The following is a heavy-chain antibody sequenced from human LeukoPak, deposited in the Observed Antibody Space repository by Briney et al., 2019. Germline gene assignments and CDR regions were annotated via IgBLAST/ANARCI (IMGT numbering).Heavy chain of an antibody. Sequence: SVKVSCKASGYTFTSYGISWVRQAPGQGLEWMGGIIPIFGTANYAQKFQGRVTITTDESTSTAYMELSSLRSEDTAVYYCYHVDTAMVEYWGQGTLVTVSS. CDR1: GYTFTSYG. CDR2: IIPIFGTA. V-gene: IGHV1-69*05. CDR3: YHVDTAMVEY. J-gene: IGHJ4*02. D-gene: IGHD5-18*01.